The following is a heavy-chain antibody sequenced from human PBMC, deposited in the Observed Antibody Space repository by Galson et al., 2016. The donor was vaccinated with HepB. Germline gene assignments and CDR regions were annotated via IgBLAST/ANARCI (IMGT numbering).Heavy chain of an antibody. J-gene: IGHJ4*02. D-gene: IGHD3-16*01. Sequence: LRLSCAASGFTFTSYWMNWVRQTPGKGLELVANTDQGGNNKYYVDSVQGRFTISRDNGKNSVVLQMNSLRVEDTAIYYCATLGHGTHDYWGQGTLVTVSS. CDR3: ATLGHGTHDY. CDR2: TDQGGNNK. V-gene: IGHV3-7*03. CDR1: GFTFTSYW.